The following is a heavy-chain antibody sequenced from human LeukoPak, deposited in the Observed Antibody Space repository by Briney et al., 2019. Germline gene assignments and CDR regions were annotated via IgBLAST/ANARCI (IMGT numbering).Heavy chain of an antibody. V-gene: IGHV3-23*01. CDR1: GFTFSSYA. CDR2: ISGSGGST. Sequence: GGSLRLSCPASGFTFSSYAMSWVRQAPGKGLEWVSGISGSGGSTYYADSVKGRFTISRDKSKNTLFLQMNSLRAEDTAIYYCAKEVRSGGSSWGQGTLVTVTS. D-gene: IGHD2-15*01. J-gene: IGHJ5*02. CDR3: AKEVRSGGSS.